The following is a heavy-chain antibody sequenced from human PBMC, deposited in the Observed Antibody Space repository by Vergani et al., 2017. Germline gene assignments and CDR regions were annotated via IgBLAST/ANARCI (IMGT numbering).Heavy chain of an antibody. CDR2: IYHRGST. CDR1: GYSISSGYY. J-gene: IGHJ4*02. Sequence: QVQLQESGPGLVKPSETLSLTCAVSGYSISSGYYWGWIRQPPGKGLEWIGSIYHRGSTYYNPSLKSRVTISVDTSKNQFSLKLSSVTAADTAVYYCASLTAWIKSSGYEEGYYFDYWGQGTLVTVSS. D-gene: IGHD5-12*01. CDR3: ASLTAWIKSSGYEEGYYFDY. V-gene: IGHV4-38-2*01.